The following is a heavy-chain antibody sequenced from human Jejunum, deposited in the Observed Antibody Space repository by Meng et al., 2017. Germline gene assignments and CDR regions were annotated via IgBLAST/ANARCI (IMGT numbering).Heavy chain of an antibody. D-gene: IGHD4-17*01. CDR1: GRPFIRVVFY. CDR3: XXDVCGDGLAYLDY. V-gene: IGHV4-61*08. J-gene: IGHJ4*02. Sequence: PACLITGRPFIRVVFYGARTRHPPGKGLERIWNGFDSVNPTDNPPHSSLVAISADTPKLQFSLELSSVTAADTTVYYCXXDVCGDGLAYLDYWGQGSLVTVSS. CDR2: GFDSVNP.